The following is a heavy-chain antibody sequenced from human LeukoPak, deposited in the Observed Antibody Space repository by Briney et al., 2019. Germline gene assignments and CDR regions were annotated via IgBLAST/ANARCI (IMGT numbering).Heavy chain of an antibody. V-gene: IGHV3-23*01. CDR1: GFTFDTYA. J-gene: IGHJ4*02. Sequence: GGPLRLSCAASGFTFDTYAMSWVRQAPGKGLEWVSGLSGSGGSTYYADSVKGRFTISRDNAKNTLYLQMNSLRAEDTAVYYCAKGRCSGGSCYGRGFDYWGQGTLVTVSS. CDR3: AKGRCSGGSCYGRGFDY. CDR2: LSGSGGST. D-gene: IGHD2-15*01.